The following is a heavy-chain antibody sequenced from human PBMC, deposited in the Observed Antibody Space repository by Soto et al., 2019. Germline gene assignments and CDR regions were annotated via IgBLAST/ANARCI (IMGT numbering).Heavy chain of an antibody. CDR2: ISTYNGNT. Sequence: QVQLVQSGAEVKKPGASVKVSCKASGYTFTSYGISWVRQAPGQGLEWMGWISTYNGNTNYAQEFQGRVTMTTHTSTSIGYMELKSLRSDETAMYYCARIVVISIGYNWGQGTLVTVSS. CDR1: GYTFTSYG. J-gene: IGHJ4*02. V-gene: IGHV1-18*01. CDR3: ARIVVISIGYN. D-gene: IGHD6-25*01.